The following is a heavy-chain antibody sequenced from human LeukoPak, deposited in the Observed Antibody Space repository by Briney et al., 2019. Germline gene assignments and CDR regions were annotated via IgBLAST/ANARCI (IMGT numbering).Heavy chain of an antibody. CDR3: ARGDYDFWSGYYTGDYYCYMDV. J-gene: IGHJ6*03. V-gene: IGHV1-8*01. Sequence: ASVKVSCKASGYTFTSYDINWVRQATGQGLEWMGWMNPNSGNTGYAQKFQGRVTMTRNTSISTAYMELRSLRSDDTAVYYCARGDYDFWSGYYTGDYYCYMDVWGKGTTVTVSS. CDR1: GYTFTSYD. CDR2: MNPNSGNT. D-gene: IGHD3-3*01.